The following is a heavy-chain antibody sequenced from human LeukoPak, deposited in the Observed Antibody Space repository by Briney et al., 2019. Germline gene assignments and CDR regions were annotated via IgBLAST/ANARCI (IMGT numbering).Heavy chain of an antibody. V-gene: IGHV4-38-2*02. CDR3: ARATVTYYFDY. D-gene: IGHD4-11*01. Sequence: SETLSLTCTVSGGSISRYFWSWIRQPPGKGLEWIGSIYHSGSTYYNPSLKSRVTISVDTSKNQFSLKLSSVTAADTAVYYCARATVTYYFDYWGQGTLVTVSS. CDR1: GGSISRYF. CDR2: IYHSGST. J-gene: IGHJ4*02.